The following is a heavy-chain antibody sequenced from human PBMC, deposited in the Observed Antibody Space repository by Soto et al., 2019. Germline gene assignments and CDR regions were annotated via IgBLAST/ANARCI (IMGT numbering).Heavy chain of an antibody. CDR3: VRVAYGDLGG. CDR1: GFPFSSSW. V-gene: IGHV3-74*01. CDR2: IKSDGSDT. Sequence: EVQLVESGGGLVQPGGSLRISCEASGFPFSSSWLNWVRQAPGKGLVWVSRIKSDGSDTSYADSVKGRFTISRDNAKNTLYLQMSSLRAEDTAVYYCVRVAYGDLGGWGQGTLVTVSS. D-gene: IGHD4-17*01. J-gene: IGHJ4*02.